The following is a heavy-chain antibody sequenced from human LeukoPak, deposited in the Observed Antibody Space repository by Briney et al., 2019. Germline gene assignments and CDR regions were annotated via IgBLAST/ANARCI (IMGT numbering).Heavy chain of an antibody. D-gene: IGHD2-21*01. CDR3: ARDNSAGEIAWWFDP. CDR1: GYTFINNW. Sequence: ASVKVSCKASGYTFINNWMHWVRQAPGQGLEWVGPINPTGTTTLYAPKFQGRVTLTRDMSTSTDYMELRNLKSEDTAIYYCARDNSAGEIAWWFDPWGQGTLVTVSS. V-gene: IGHV1-46*01. J-gene: IGHJ5*02. CDR2: INPTGTTT.